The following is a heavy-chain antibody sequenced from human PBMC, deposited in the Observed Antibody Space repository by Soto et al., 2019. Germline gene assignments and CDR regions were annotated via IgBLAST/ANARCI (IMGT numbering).Heavy chain of an antibody. Sequence: ASVKVSCKASGYTFTSYGISWVRQAPGQGLEWMGWISAYNGNTNYAQKLQGRVTMTTDTSTSTAYMELRSLRSDDTAVYYCALSGVWFGQLLPALCGQGSLVPVSS. J-gene: IGHJ1*01. CDR2: ISAYNGNT. D-gene: IGHD3-10*01. V-gene: IGHV1-18*01. CDR3: ALSGVWFGQLLPAL. CDR1: GYTFTSYG.